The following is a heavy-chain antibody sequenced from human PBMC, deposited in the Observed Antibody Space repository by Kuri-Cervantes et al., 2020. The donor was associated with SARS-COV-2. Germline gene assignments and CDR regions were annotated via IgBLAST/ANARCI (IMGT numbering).Heavy chain of an antibody. CDR2: IYHSGST. V-gene: IGHV4-34*01. CDR1: GGSFSGYY. J-gene: IGHJ4*02. CDR3: ASQVYYYDSSGYYRYFDY. D-gene: IGHD3-22*01. Sequence: SQTLSLTCAVYGGSFSGYYWSWIRQPPGKGLEWIGSIYHSGSTYYNPSLKSRVTISVDTSKNQFSLKLSSVTAADTAVYYCASQVYYYDSSGYYRYFDYWGQGTLVTVSS.